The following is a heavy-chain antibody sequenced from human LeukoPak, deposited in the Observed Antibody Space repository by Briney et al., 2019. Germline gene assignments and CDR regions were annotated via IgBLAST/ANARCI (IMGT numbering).Heavy chain of an antibody. CDR2: IKHDGSEK. J-gene: IGHJ4*02. CDR1: GFTFSSYW. Sequence: GGSLRLSCAASGFTFSSYWMSWVRQAPGKGLEWVANIKHDGSEKNYVDSVKGRFTISRDNAKNSLYVQMDSLRVEDTAVYYCARDNFDWRPLDSWGQGILVTVSS. V-gene: IGHV3-7*03. D-gene: IGHD3-9*01. CDR3: ARDNFDWRPLDS.